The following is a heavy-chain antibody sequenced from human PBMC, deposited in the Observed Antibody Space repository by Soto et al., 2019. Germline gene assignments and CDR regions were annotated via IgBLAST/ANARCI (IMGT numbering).Heavy chain of an antibody. CDR2: INPNSGGT. J-gene: IGHJ6*02. V-gene: IGHV1-2*02. CDR1: GYTFTGYY. CDR3: ARGDIVVVPAAPRYYYYGMDV. Sequence: ASVKVSCKASGYTFTGYYMHWVRQAPGQGLEWMGWINPNSGGTNYAQKFQDRVTMTRDTSISTAYMELSRLRSDDTAVYYCARGDIVVVPAAPRYYYYGMDVWGQGTTVTVSS. D-gene: IGHD2-2*01.